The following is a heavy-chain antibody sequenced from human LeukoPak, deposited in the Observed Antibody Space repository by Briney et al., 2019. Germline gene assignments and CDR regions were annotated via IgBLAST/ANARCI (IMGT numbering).Heavy chain of an antibody. CDR3: ARDRYGDGFVHFDY. CDR2: ITPSGGT. V-gene: IGHV1-2*02. D-gene: IGHD5-24*01. J-gene: IGHJ4*02. CDR1: GYTFTSYA. Sequence: GASVKVSCKASGYTFTSYAMHWVRQAPGQGLEWMGWITPSGGTNYPQKFQGRVAITRDTSITTAYMDLSRLTSDDTAVYYCARDRYGDGFVHFDYWGQGALVTVSS.